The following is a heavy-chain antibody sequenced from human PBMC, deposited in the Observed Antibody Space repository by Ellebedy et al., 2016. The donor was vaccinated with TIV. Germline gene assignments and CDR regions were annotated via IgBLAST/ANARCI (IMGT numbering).Heavy chain of an antibody. J-gene: IGHJ4*02. V-gene: IGHV1-46*01. CDR2: INPNGGGT. Sequence: ASVKVSCKASGYTFTSYFMYWARQAPGQGLEWMGIINPNGGGTNYAQKFQGRVTMTRDTSTSTVYMELSSLRSEDTAVYYCARGDKYYYESSGYHYTYWGQGTLVTVSS. CDR1: GYTFTSYF. D-gene: IGHD3-22*01. CDR3: ARGDKYYYESSGYHYTY.